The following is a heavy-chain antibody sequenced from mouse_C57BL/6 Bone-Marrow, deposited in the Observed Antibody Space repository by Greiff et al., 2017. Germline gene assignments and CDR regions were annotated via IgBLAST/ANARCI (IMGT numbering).Heavy chain of an antibody. D-gene: IGHD1-1*01. J-gene: IGHJ1*03. V-gene: IGHV1-55*01. CDR2: IYPASGGT. CDR1: GYTFTSYW. Sequence: QVQLQQPGAELVKPGASVKMSCKASGYTFTSYWINWVKQRPGQGLEWIGDIYPASGGTNYNEKFKGKATLTVDTSSSTAYMQLSSLPSAASAVFSGASGGLYYGSSFGYFDVWGTGTTVTVSA. CDR3: ASGGLYYGSSFGYFDV.